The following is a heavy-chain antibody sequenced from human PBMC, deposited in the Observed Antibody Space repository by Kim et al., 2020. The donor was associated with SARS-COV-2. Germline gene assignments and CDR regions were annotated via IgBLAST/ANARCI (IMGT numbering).Heavy chain of an antibody. CDR1: GFAFSNYA. J-gene: IGHJ4*02. Sequence: GGSLRLSCRASGFAFSNYAMMWVRQSPETGLEWVATIDGPTTNTHYPDSVKGRFTITRDNFQNTVYLHMSSLRAEDTAIYYCATWLQSNFDYWGQGTLVT. V-gene: IGHV3-23*01. CDR2: IDGPTTNT. D-gene: IGHD5-12*01. CDR3: ATWLQSNFDY.